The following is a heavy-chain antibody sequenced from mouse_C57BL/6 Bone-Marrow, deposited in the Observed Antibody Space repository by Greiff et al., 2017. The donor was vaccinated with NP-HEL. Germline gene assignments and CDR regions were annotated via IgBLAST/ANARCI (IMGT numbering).Heavy chain of an antibody. D-gene: IGHD1-1*01. CDR1: GYTFTSYW. CDR3: ARLLLRYFDV. V-gene: IGHV1-7*01. J-gene: IGHJ1*03. Sequence: QVQLQQSGAELAKPGASVKLSCKASGYTFTSYWMHWVKQRPGQGLEWSGYINPSSGYTKYNQKFKDKATLTADKSSSTAYMQRSSLTYEDSAVYYCARLLLRYFDVCGTGTTVTVSS. CDR2: INPSSGYT.